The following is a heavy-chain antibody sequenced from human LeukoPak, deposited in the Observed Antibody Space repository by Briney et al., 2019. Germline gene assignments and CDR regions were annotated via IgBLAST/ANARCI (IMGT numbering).Heavy chain of an antibody. V-gene: IGHV3-30*14. J-gene: IGHJ2*01. CDR1: GFTFSSYA. CDR2: ISYDGSNK. D-gene: IGHD3-10*01. CDR3: ARGRLSGSGSYLWYFDL. Sequence: GRSLRLSCAASGFTFSSYAMHWVRQAPGKGLEWVAVISYDGSNKYYADSVKGRFTVSRENAKNSLYFQMNSLRAGDTAVYYCARGRLSGSGSYLWYFDLWGRGTLVTVSS.